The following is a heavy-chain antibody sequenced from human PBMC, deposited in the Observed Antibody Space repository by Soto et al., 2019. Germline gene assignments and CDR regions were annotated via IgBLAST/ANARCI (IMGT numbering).Heavy chain of an antibody. J-gene: IGHJ4*02. CDR3: ARDLGSFNYGSSYFDY. CDR2: IWYDGSNQ. D-gene: IGHD3-10*01. CDR1: GFTFSTYG. Sequence: GGSLRLSCAPSGFTFSTYGMHWVRQAPGKGLEWLAVIWYDGSNQYYADSVKGRFTIARDNSKNTLHLQMNSLRAEDTAVYYCARDLGSFNYGSSYFDYWGQGTPVTVSS. V-gene: IGHV3-33*01.